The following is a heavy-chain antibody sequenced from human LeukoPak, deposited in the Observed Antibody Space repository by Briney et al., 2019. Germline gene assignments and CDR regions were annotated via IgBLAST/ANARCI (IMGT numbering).Heavy chain of an antibody. CDR1: GFTVSSYG. V-gene: IGHV3-30*18. J-gene: IGHJ4*02. CDR3: AKDGSSGWYQKSPFDY. Sequence: GGSLRLSCAASGFTVSSYGMHWVRQAPGKGLEWVALISDDGSNKYYADSVKGRFTISRDNPKNTLYLQMNSLRAEDTAVYHCAKDGSSGWYQKSPFDYWGQGTLVTVSS. D-gene: IGHD6-19*01. CDR2: ISDDGSNK.